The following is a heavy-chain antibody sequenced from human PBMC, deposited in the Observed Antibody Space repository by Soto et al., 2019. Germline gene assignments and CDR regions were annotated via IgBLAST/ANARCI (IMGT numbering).Heavy chain of an antibody. CDR1: GFTFSSYG. CDR3: AKDLLVRGVIITPPWFDP. D-gene: IGHD3-10*01. CDR2: ISYDGSNK. V-gene: IGHV3-30*18. Sequence: GGSLRLSCAASGFTFSSYGMHWVRQAPGKGLEWVAVISYDGSNKYYADSVKGRFTISRDNSKNTLYLQMNSLRAEDTAVYYCAKDLLVRGVIITPPWFDPWGQGTQVTVSS. J-gene: IGHJ5*02.